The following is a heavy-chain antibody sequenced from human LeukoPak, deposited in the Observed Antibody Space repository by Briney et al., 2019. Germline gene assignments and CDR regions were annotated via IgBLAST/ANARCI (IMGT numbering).Heavy chain of an antibody. CDR2: IYYSGST. Sequence: SETLSLTCTVSGGSISSYYWSWIRQPPGKGLEWIGYIYYSGSTNYNPSLKSRVTISVDTSKNQFSLKLSSVTAADTAVYYCARDDSSGYSDFDYWGQGTLVTVSS. CDR1: GGSISSYY. D-gene: IGHD3-22*01. J-gene: IGHJ4*02. V-gene: IGHV4-59*01. CDR3: ARDDSSGYSDFDY.